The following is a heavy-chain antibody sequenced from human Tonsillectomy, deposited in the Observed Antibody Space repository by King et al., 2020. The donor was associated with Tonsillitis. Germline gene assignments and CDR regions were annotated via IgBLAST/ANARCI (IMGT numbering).Heavy chain of an antibody. J-gene: IGHJ4*02. CDR2: INDDGDTT. V-gene: IGHV3-74*01. CDR1: GFTFSSYW. D-gene: IGHD3-10*01. CDR3: ARDRAYGLFDY. Sequence: VQLVESGGGLVQPGGSLRLSCAASGFTFSSYWMHWVRQVPGKGLVWVSRINDDGDTTTYADSVKGRFTISRDNAKNTLYLQMNSLRAEDTAVYYCARDRAYGLFDYCGQGTLVTVSS.